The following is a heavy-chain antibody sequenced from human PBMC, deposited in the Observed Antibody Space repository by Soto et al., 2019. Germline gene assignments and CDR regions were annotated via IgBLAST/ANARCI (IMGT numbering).Heavy chain of an antibody. CDR1: GYTFTSYA. J-gene: IGHJ5*02. CDR3: ARDLDILTVGEVWFDP. V-gene: IGHV1-3*01. CDR2: INAGNGNT. Sequence: QVQLVQSGAEVKKPGASVKVSCTASGYTFTSYAMHWVRQAPGQRLEWMGWINAGNGNTKYSQKFQGRVTITRDTSASTAYMELSSLRSEDTAVYYCARDLDILTVGEVWFDPWGQGTLVTVSS. D-gene: IGHD3-9*01.